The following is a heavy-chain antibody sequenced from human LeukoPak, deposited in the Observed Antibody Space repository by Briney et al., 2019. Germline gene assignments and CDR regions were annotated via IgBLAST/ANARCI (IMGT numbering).Heavy chain of an antibody. CDR1: GGSISSYY. J-gene: IGHJ5*02. CDR2: IYTSGST. V-gene: IGHV4-4*07. Sequence: SETLSLTCTASGGSISSYYWSWIRQPAGKGLEWIGRIYTSGSTNYNPSLKSRVTISVDTSKNQSLLKLSSVTAADTAVYYCARGIREWLLYHWGQGTLVTVSS. D-gene: IGHD3-3*01. CDR3: ARGIREWLLYH.